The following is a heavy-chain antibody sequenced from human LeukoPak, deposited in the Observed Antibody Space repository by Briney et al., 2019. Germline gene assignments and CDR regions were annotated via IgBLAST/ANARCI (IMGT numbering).Heavy chain of an antibody. V-gene: IGHV4-59*01. CDR2: IYYGGST. CDR1: GGSISSYY. Sequence: SETLSLTCTVSGGSISSYYWSWIRQPPGKGLEWIGYIYYGGSTNYNPSLKSRVTISVDTSKNQFSLKLSSVTAADTAVYYCARGPTSLWFGELSYGMDVWGQGTTVTVSS. J-gene: IGHJ6*02. D-gene: IGHD3-10*01. CDR3: ARGPTSLWFGELSYGMDV.